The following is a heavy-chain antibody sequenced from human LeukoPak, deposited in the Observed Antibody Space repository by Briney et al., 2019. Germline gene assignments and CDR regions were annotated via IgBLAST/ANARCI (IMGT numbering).Heavy chain of an antibody. J-gene: IGHJ4*02. V-gene: IGHV4-61*01. Sequence: PSETLSLTCTVSGGSISSSSYYWGWIRQPPGKGLEWIGYIYYSGSTNYNPSLKSRVTISVDTSKNQFSLKLSSVTAADTAVYYCAREPYYYGSGSYSGFDYWGQGTLVTVSS. CDR1: GGSISSSSYY. D-gene: IGHD3-10*01. CDR2: IYYSGST. CDR3: AREPYYYGSGSYSGFDY.